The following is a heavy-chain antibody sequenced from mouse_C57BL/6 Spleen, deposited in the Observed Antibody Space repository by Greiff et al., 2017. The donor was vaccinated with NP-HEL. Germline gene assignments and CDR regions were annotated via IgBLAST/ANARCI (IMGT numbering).Heavy chain of an antibody. CDR3: VRGDYYGSIPFAY. CDR1: GFSFNTYA. V-gene: IGHV10-1*01. CDR2: IRSKSNNYAT. Sequence: EVQLVESGGGLVQPKGSLKLSCAASGFSFNTYAMNWVRQAPGKGLEWVARIRSKSNNYATYYADSVKDRFTISRDDSESMLYLQMNNLKTEYTAMYYCVRGDYYGSIPFAYWGQGTLVTVSA. D-gene: IGHD1-1*01. J-gene: IGHJ3*01.